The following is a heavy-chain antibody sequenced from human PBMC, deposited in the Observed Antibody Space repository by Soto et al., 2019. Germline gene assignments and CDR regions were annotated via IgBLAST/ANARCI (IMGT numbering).Heavy chain of an antibody. CDR2: IWYDGSNK. CDR3: ARDEEPMVRGVIITFSLSYYGMDV. V-gene: IGHV3-33*01. D-gene: IGHD3-10*01. CDR1: GFTFSSYG. Sequence: PGGSLRLSCAASGFTFSSYGMHWVRQAPGKGLEWVAVIWYDGSNKYYADSVKGRFTISRDNSKNTLYLQMNSLRAEDTAVYYCARDEEPMVRGVIITFSLSYYGMDVWGQGTTVTVSS. J-gene: IGHJ6*02.